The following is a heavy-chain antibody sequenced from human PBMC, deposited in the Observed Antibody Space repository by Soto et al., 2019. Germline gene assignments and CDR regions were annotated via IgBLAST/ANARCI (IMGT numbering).Heavy chain of an antibody. D-gene: IGHD5-12*01. V-gene: IGHV4-59*01. CDR1: GGSISSYY. J-gene: IGHJ1*01. Sequence: QVQLQESGPGLVKPSETLSLTCTVSGGSISSYYWSWIRQPPGKGLEWIGYIYYSGSTNYNPSLKSRVTLSVATSKTPFSLTLSSVTAADTAVYYCARGDGYHRVEYFQHWGQGTLVTVSS. CDR2: IYYSGST. CDR3: ARGDGYHRVEYFQH.